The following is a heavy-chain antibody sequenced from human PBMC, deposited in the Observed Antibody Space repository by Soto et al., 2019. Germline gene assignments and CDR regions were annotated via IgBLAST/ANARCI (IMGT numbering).Heavy chain of an antibody. D-gene: IGHD6-13*01. J-gene: IGHJ4*02. Sequence: QVKLVQSGAEVKKPGASVKVSCKASGYTFNTYDIEWVRLATGQGLEWMGSMNPNTGSTDYAQKFQGRVTMTMTTTISTAYLELRSLRSDDPAIYYCARTLGGIAAAGSDFWGQGTLVTVSA. V-gene: IGHV1-8*01. CDR3: ARTLGGIAAAGSDF. CDR1: GYTFNTYD. CDR2: MNPNTGST.